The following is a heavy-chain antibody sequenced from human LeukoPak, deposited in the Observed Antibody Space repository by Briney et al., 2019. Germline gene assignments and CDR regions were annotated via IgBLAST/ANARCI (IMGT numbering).Heavy chain of an antibody. CDR2: IYYSGYT. CDR1: GGSISSSTYY. CDR3: ARSGYRYGADASEI. V-gene: IGHV4-39*07. Sequence: PSETLSLTCTVSGGSISSSTYYWGWIRQPPGKGLEWIGSIYYSGYTYYNPSLESRVTISVDTSKNQFSLKLSSVTAADTAVYYCARSGYRYGADASEIWGQGTMVTVSS. D-gene: IGHD5-18*01. J-gene: IGHJ3*02.